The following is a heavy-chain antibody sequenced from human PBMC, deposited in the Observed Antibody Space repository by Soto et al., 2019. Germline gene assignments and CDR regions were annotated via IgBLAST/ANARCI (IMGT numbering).Heavy chain of an antibody. J-gene: IGHJ4*02. CDR2: VFRTGTT. V-gene: IGHV4-4*02. CDR3: ARSAGWYAVHS. D-gene: IGHD6-19*01. Sequence: QVQLQESGPGLVKPSGTLSLTCAVSGDSVSSPYYWCWVRQPPGKGLEWIGEVFRTGTTSYNPSLRSRVTISMDKSINQFSLDLNSVTAADTAVYYCARSAGWYAVHSWGPGTLVIVSS. CDR1: GDSVSSPYY.